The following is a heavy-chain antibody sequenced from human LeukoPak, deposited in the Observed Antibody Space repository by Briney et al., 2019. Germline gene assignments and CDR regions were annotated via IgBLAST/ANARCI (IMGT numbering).Heavy chain of an antibody. CDR3: ARADYGDFTFDY. D-gene: IGHD4-17*01. V-gene: IGHV3-21*01. CDR2: ISSSSSYI. J-gene: IGHJ4*02. CDR1: GFTFSSYS. Sequence: GGSLRLPCAASGFTFSSYSMNWVRQAPGKGLEWVSSISSSSSYIYYADSVKGRFTISRDNAKNSLYLQMNSLRAEDTAVYYCARADYGDFTFDYWGQGTLVTVSS.